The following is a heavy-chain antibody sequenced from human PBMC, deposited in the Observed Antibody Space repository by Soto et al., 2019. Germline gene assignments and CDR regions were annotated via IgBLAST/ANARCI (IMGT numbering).Heavy chain of an antibody. CDR2: ISGSGDST. V-gene: IGHV3-23*01. Sequence: PGGSLRLSCAASGFTFSSYAMSWVRQAPGKGLEWVSSISGSGDSTNYGDSVKGRFTISRDNSKNTVHLQMNSLRAADTAVYYCAKDYDFWSGQLDYWGQGTLVTVSS. D-gene: IGHD3-3*01. J-gene: IGHJ4*02. CDR3: AKDYDFWSGQLDY. CDR1: GFTFSSYA.